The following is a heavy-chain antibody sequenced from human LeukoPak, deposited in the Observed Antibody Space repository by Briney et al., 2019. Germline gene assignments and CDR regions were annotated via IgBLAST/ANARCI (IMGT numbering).Heavy chain of an antibody. J-gene: IGHJ4*02. D-gene: IGHD3-10*01. V-gene: IGHV1-46*01. CDR1: GGTFSSYA. CDR2: INPSGDST. Sequence: GASVKVSCKASGGTFSSYAISWVRQAPGQGLEWMGVINPSGDSTSYAQKFQGRVTMTRDTSTSTVYMELSSLRSEDTAVHYCARSMIRGVTYYFDYWGQGTLVTVSS. CDR3: ARSMIRGVTYYFDY.